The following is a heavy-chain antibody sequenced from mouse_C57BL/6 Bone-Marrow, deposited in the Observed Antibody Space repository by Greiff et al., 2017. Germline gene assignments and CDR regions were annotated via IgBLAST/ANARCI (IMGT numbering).Heavy chain of an antibody. V-gene: IGHV5-6*01. CDR1: GFTFSSYG. D-gene: IGHD2-5*01. CDR2: ISSGGSYT. Sequence: EVKLVESGGDLVKPGGSLKLSCAASGFTFSSYGMSWVRQTPDKRLEWVATISSGGSYTYYPDSVKGRFTISRDNAKNTLYLQMSSLKSEDTAMYYCARPSYSNFLDYWGQGTSVTVSS. CDR3: ARPSYSNFLDY. J-gene: IGHJ4*01.